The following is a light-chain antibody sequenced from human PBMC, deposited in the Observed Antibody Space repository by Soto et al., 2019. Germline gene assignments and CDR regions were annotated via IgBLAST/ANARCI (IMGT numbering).Light chain of an antibody. CDR3: QHYGSSLT. Sequence: IGWTQSQSTLSLSPGQRAALCSGPSQSVSSTYLAWYQQRPGQAPRLLLHGASTRAPGIADRFSGSGSGTDFTLTISRLEPEDFAVYYCQHYGSSLTFGGGTMV. CDR1: QSVSSTY. CDR2: GAS. J-gene: IGKJ4*01. V-gene: IGKV3-20*01.